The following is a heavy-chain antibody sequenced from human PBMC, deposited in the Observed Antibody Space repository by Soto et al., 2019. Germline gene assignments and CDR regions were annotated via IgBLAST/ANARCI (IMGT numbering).Heavy chain of an antibody. Sequence: QITLKESGPTLVEPTQTLTLTCTFSGFSLSTSGVGVGWVRQPPGKALEWLVIIYWDDDKRYSPSLNNRLALTKATSKYQVVIKITNMNHVETATYYCVREKDYLNTSGMDVWGQGTTVTVSS. CDR3: VREKDYLNTSGMDV. D-gene: IGHD4-17*01. CDR1: GFSLSTSGVG. CDR2: IYWDDDK. J-gene: IGHJ6*02. V-gene: IGHV2-5*02.